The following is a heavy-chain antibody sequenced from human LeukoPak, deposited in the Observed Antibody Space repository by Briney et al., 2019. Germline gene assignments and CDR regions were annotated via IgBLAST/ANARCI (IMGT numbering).Heavy chain of an antibody. V-gene: IGHV3-74*01. Sequence: PGGSLTLSCAASGFTFSSYGMHWVRQAPAKGLAWVSRINSDGSSTSYAVSVEGRFTISRDNAKHMLYLQMNSLRAEDTAVYYCARESELLWFGELPYGMDVWGQGTTVTVSS. J-gene: IGHJ6*02. CDR2: INSDGSST. D-gene: IGHD3-10*01. CDR1: GFTFSSYG. CDR3: ARESELLWFGELPYGMDV.